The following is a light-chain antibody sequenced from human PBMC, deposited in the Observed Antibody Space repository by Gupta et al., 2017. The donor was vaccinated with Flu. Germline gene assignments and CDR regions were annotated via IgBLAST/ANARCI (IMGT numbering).Light chain of an antibody. J-gene: IGKJ5*01. CDR1: KSVSSSY. Sequence: DIVLTQSPATLSLSPGERATLTCGASKSVSSSYLAWYQQKPGLAPRILIYDASSRATGIPYRFSGSGSGTDFTLTISRLQPEDFAVYYCQQYGSTVITFGQGTRLEIK. V-gene: IGKV3D-20*01. CDR3: QQYGSTVIT. CDR2: DAS.